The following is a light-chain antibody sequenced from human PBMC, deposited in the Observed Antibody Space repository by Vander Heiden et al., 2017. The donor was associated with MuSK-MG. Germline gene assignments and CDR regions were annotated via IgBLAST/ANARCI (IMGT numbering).Light chain of an antibody. V-gene: IGKV1-5*03. Sequence: DIQMTQSPSTLSASVGDRVTITCRASQSISSWLAWYQQKPGKAPKLLISKASSLERGVPSRFSGSGSGTEFTLTISSLQPDDFATYYCQQYKSYSEAFGQGTKVEIK. CDR2: KAS. CDR1: QSISSW. CDR3: QQYKSYSEA. J-gene: IGKJ1*01.